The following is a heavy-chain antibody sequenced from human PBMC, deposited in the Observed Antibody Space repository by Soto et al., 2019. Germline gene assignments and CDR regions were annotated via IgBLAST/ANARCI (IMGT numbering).Heavy chain of an antibody. D-gene: IGHD2-15*01. CDR1: GFTFSSYA. CDR2: VTGSGGST. Sequence: GGSLRLSCAASGFTFSSYAMKWVRQAPGKGLEWVSAVTGSGGSTYYADSVKGRFTISRHNSKNTLYLQMNSLRAEDTAVYYCAKDCSGCNCHVDYWGQGTLVTVSS. J-gene: IGHJ4*02. V-gene: IGHV3-23*01. CDR3: AKDCSGCNCHVDY.